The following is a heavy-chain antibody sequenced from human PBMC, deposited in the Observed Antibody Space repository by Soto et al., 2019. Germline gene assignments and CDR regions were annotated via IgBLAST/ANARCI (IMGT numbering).Heavy chain of an antibody. V-gene: IGHV1-46*01. CDR2: INPSGGST. D-gene: IGHD1-26*01. Sequence: ASVKVSGKASGYTFTSYYMHWVRQAPGQGLEWMGIINPSGGSTSYAQKFQGRVTMTRDTSTSTVYMELSSLRSEDTAVYYCARDTGRVGTNYYYGMDVWGQGTTVTVSS. CDR3: ARDTGRVGTNYYYGMDV. CDR1: GYTFTSYY. J-gene: IGHJ6*02.